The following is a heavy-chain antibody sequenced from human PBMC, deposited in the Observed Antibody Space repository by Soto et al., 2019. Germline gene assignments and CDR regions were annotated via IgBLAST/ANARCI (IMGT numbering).Heavy chain of an antibody. Sequence: ASVKVSCKSSGYPXNTYYLHWVRHAPGQGLEWMGMIHPSGGGSTYAQKFLGRVTMTMDSSTSTVFMELTSLRSADTAVYYCARGGHIAVVTDSFDSWGQGTLVTVSS. CDR3: ARGGHIAVVTDSFDS. CDR1: GYPXNTYY. D-gene: IGHD2-21*02. J-gene: IGHJ4*02. CDR2: IHPSGGGS. V-gene: IGHV1-46*02.